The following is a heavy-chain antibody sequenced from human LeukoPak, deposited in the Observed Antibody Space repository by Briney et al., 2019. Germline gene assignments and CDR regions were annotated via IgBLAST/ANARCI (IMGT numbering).Heavy chain of an antibody. D-gene: IGHD2-21*02. CDR1: GDSISSDDYY. Sequence: TSETLSLTCTVSGDSISSDDYYWSWIRQPPGKGLEWIAYIYYSGNTFYNASLKSRLTMSIDTSKNQFSLNLTSVTAADTAVYYCARGRRGAYCGADCYSDWFDPWGQGTLITVSS. J-gene: IGHJ5*02. V-gene: IGHV4-30-4*01. CDR2: IYYSGNT. CDR3: ARGRRGAYCGADCYSDWFDP.